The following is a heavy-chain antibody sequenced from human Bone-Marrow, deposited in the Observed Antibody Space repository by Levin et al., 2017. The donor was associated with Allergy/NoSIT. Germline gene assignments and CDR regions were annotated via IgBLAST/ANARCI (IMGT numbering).Heavy chain of an antibody. V-gene: IGHV4-34*01. D-gene: IGHD3-16*01. Sequence: SETLSLTCAVYGGSFSGHYWTWIRQPPGKGLEWIGEISHDGSPTYNASLKSRVTISVDRSKHQFSLRLTSVTAADTAFYYCARGVGIPLGELSLEDYYFDYWGQGTLVTVSS. CDR3: ARGVGIPLGELSLEDYYFDY. J-gene: IGHJ4*01. CDR1: GGSFSGHY. CDR2: ISHDGSP.